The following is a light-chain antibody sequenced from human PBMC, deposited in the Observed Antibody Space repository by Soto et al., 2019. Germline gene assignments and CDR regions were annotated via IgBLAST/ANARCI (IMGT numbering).Light chain of an antibody. J-gene: IGKJ4*01. CDR2: NAS. CDR3: QQYNTYPLT. CDR1: QSISTW. Sequence: DIQMTQSPSTLSASVGDRVTITCRASQSISTWLAWYQQKPGKAPKLLIYNASSLERGVSSRFSGSGSGTEFTLTISSLQPEDFATYYCQQYNTYPLTFGGGTTLEIK. V-gene: IGKV1-5*03.